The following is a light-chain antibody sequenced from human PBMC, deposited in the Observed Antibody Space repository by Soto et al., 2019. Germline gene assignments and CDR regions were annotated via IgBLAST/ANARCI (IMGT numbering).Light chain of an antibody. J-gene: IGLJ2*01. Sequence: QSVLTQPPSVSGAPGQRITISCTGSSSNIGAGYDVHWYQQLPGTAPKLLIYGNSNRPSGVPDRFSGSKSGTSASLAITGLQAEDEADYYCQSYDSSRREVVFGGGTKVTVL. CDR3: QSYDSSRREVV. V-gene: IGLV1-40*01. CDR1: SSNIGAGYD. CDR2: GNS.